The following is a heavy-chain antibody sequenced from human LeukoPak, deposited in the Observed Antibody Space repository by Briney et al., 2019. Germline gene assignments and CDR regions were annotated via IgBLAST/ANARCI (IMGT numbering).Heavy chain of an antibody. CDR1: GFTFSSYA. D-gene: IGHD3-3*01. V-gene: IGHV3-30-3*01. CDR2: ISYGGSNK. CDR3: AREGVAQLDY. J-gene: IGHJ4*02. Sequence: PGRSLTLSCAASGFTFSSYAMHWVRQAPGKGRVWVAVISYGGSNKYYEDPVKRRFTISRDNSKNTLYLQINSLRAEDTAVYYCAREGVAQLDYWGQGTLVTVSS.